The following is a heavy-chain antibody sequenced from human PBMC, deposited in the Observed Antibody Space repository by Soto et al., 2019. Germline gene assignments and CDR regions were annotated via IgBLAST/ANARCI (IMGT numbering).Heavy chain of an antibody. Sequence: QVQLQESGPGLVKPSQTLSLTCTVSGGSISSGGYYWSWTRQHPGKGLEWIGYIYYSGSTYYNPSIKSRVTISVDTSKNQFSLKLSSVTAADTAVYYCARGDIVATNWFDPWGQGTLVTVSS. CDR1: GGSISSGGYY. J-gene: IGHJ5*02. V-gene: IGHV4-31*03. CDR2: IYYSGST. D-gene: IGHD5-12*01. CDR3: ARGDIVATNWFDP.